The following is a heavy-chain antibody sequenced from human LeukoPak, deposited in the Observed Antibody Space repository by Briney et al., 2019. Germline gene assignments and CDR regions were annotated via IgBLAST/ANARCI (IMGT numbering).Heavy chain of an antibody. CDR3: TRDIGDFVSDF. D-gene: IGHD2-21*02. CDR2: IHYGGTT. J-gene: IGHJ4*02. Sequence: PSETLSLTCTVSGGSIGSGYYWAWIRQPPGKGLEWIGSIHYGGTTHYNPSLRSRVTISADTSKNQFALDLRSVTAADTAVYYCTRDIGDFVSDFWGQGTLVTVSS. CDR1: GGSIGSGYY. V-gene: IGHV4-39*02.